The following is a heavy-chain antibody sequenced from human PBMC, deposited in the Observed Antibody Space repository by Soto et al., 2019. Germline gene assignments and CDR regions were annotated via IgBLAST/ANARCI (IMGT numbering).Heavy chain of an antibody. J-gene: IGHJ4*02. D-gene: IGHD3-9*01. V-gene: IGHV1-3*01. CDR2: INAGNGNT. CDR1: GFTFTTYA. CDR3: AREHDYLTHYQFDY. Sequence: QVQLVQSGAEVKEPGASVRLSCETSGFTFTTYAIHWVRQAPGQSLEWMGWINAGNGNTKSSQKFQGRVTLIRDTSASIAYMELSSLRSEDTAVYYCAREHDYLTHYQFDYWGQGTLVTVSS.